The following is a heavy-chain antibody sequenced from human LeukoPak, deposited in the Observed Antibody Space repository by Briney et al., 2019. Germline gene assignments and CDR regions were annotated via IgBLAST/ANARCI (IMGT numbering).Heavy chain of an antibody. CDR2: ISAYNSNT. J-gene: IGHJ6*03. Sequence: ASVKVSCKASGYTFTSYGISWVRQAPGQGLEWMGWISAYNSNTNYAQKLQGRVTMTTDTSTSTAYMELRSLRSDDTAVYYCASRDCSSTSCPRRGSDYYYYYMDVWGKGTTVTVSS. D-gene: IGHD2-2*01. CDR1: GYTFTSYG. CDR3: ASRDCSSTSCPRRGSDYYYYYMDV. V-gene: IGHV1-18*01.